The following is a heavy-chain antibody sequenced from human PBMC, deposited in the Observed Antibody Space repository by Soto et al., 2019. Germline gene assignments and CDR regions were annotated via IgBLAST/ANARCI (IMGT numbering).Heavy chain of an antibody. CDR1: GGSISSGGYY. D-gene: IGHD5-12*01. CDR2: IYYSGST. J-gene: IGHJ4*02. V-gene: IGHV4-31*03. Sequence: QVQLQESGPGLVKPSQTLSLTCTVSGGSISSGGYYWSWIRQHPGKGLEWIGYIYYSGSTYYNPSLKSRVTXXVXTXXNQFSLKLSSVTAADTAVYYCARFFYSGYDYSGGYWGQGTLVTVSS. CDR3: ARFFYSGYDYSGGY.